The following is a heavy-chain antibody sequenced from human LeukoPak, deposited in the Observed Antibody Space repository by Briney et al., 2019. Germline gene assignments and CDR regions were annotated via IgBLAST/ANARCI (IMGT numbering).Heavy chain of an antibody. V-gene: IGHV3-7*01. Sequence: GGSLRLSCAASGFTFSSYWMSWVRQAPGKGLEWVANIKEDGSEKYYVDSVKGRFTISRDNAKNSLYLQMNSLRAEDTAVYYCARGRSNTWIQLWYGQLGFGYWGQGTLVTVSS. CDR2: IKEDGSEK. D-gene: IGHD5-18*01. J-gene: IGHJ4*02. CDR3: ARGRSNTWIQLWYGQLGFGY. CDR1: GFTFSSYW.